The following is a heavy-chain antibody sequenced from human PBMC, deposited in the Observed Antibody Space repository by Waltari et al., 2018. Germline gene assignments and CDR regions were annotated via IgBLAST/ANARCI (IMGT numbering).Heavy chain of an antibody. CDR1: GYTFTGYY. Sequence: QVQLVQSGAEVKKPGASVKVSCKASGYTFTGYYMHWVRQAPGQGLEWMGWINPNSGGTNYAQKFQGRVTMTRDTSISTAYMELSRLRSDDTAVYYCARDITPRGYLGKWERITTPSVADYWGQGTLVTVSS. CDR3: ARDITPRGYLGKWERITTPSVADY. V-gene: IGHV1-2*02. D-gene: IGHD1-26*01. CDR2: INPNSGGT. J-gene: IGHJ4*02.